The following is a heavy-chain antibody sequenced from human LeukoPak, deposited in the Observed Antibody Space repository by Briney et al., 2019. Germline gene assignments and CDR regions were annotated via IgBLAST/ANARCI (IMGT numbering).Heavy chain of an antibody. Sequence: PSETLSLTCGVSGGSISSNNWWSWVRQPPGRGLEWIGEIFHSGSANYNPSLKSRVTLSIDKTKNQLSLKMNSVTAADTAVYYCAREDRYSSGWYDYWGQGTLVTVSS. D-gene: IGHD6-19*01. V-gene: IGHV4/OR15-8*02. CDR1: GGSISSNNW. CDR3: AREDRYSSGWYDY. J-gene: IGHJ4*02. CDR2: IFHSGSA.